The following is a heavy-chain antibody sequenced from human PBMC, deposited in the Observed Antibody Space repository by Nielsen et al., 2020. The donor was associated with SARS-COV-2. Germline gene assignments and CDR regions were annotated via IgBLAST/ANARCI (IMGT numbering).Heavy chain of an antibody. J-gene: IGHJ1*01. Sequence: GESLKLSCAASGFTFRSYWMSWVRQAPGKGLEWVANIKQDGSEKYYVDSVKGRFTISRDNAKNSLYLQMNSLRAEDTAVYYCARVLGCSSTSCYTGYFQHWGQGTLVTVSS. V-gene: IGHV3-7*01. D-gene: IGHD2-2*02. CDR3: ARVLGCSSTSCYTGYFQH. CDR2: IKQDGSEK. CDR1: GFTFRSYW.